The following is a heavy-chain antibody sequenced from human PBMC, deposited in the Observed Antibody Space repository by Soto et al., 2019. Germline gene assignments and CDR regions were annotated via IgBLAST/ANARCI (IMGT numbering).Heavy chain of an antibody. D-gene: IGHD1-7*01. Sequence: SVKVSCKASGFTFTSSAVQWVRQARGQRLEWIGWIVVGSGNTNYAQKFQERVTITRDMSTSTAYMELSSLRSEDTAVYYCAAPNYTRAPYYYYGMDVWGQGTTVTVSS. CDR1: GFTFTSSA. CDR3: AAPNYTRAPYYYYGMDV. V-gene: IGHV1-58*01. J-gene: IGHJ6*02. CDR2: IVVGSGNT.